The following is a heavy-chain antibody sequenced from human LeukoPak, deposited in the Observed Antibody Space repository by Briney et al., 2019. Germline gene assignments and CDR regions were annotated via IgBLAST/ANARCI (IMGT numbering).Heavy chain of an antibody. Sequence: ASVKVSCKASGGTFSSYAISWVRQAPGQGLEWMGRIIPILGIANYAQKFQGRVTITADKSTSTAYMELSSLRSEDTAVYYCARERGDIVATIGYFDYWGQGTLVTVSS. J-gene: IGHJ4*02. CDR3: ARERGDIVATIGYFDY. D-gene: IGHD5-12*01. CDR2: IIPILGIA. CDR1: GGTFSSYA. V-gene: IGHV1-69*04.